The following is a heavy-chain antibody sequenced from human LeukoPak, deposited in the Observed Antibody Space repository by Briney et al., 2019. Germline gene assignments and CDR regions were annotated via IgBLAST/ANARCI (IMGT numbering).Heavy chain of an antibody. D-gene: IGHD3-22*01. J-gene: IGHJ5*02. CDR1: GYSISNGYY. Sequence: SETLSLTCTVSGYSISNGYYWGWIRQPPGKGLEWIGEINHSGSTNYNPSLKSRVTISVDTSKNQFSLKLSSVTAADTAVYYCARGRKYYYDSSGYYYGTPQLNWFDPWGQGTLVTVSS. V-gene: IGHV4-38-2*02. CDR2: INHSGST. CDR3: ARGRKYYYDSSGYYYGTPQLNWFDP.